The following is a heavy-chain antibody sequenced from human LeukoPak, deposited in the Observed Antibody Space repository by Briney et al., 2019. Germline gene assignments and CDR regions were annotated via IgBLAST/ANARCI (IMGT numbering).Heavy chain of an antibody. V-gene: IGHV3-49*04. CDR1: GFTFGDYT. Sequence: GGSLRLSCTASGFTFGDYTMSWVRQAPVKGLEWVGFIRRKADGGTAEYAAPVKGRFTISRDDSKSIAYLHMNSLRAEDTAVYYCAKSIPSYYYDSSGANFDYWGQGTLVTVPS. J-gene: IGHJ4*02. CDR2: IRRKADGGTA. D-gene: IGHD3-22*01. CDR3: AKSIPSYYYDSSGANFDY.